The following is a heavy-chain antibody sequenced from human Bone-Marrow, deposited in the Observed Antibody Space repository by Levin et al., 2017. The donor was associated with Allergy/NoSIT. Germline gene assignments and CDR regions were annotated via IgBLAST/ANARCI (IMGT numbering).Heavy chain of an antibody. CDR1: GFTFSSYG. J-gene: IGHJ6*02. CDR2: ISSDGSDK. CDR3: ARGGYSSGWHPLGV. V-gene: IGHV3-33*01. Sequence: GGSLRLSCAASGFTFSSYGMHWVRQAPGKGPEWVTLISSDGSDKYYADSVKGRFSISRDISKNTVYLQMNNLRVEDTAVYFCARGGYSSGWHPLGVWGQGTTVTVS. D-gene: IGHD6-19*01.